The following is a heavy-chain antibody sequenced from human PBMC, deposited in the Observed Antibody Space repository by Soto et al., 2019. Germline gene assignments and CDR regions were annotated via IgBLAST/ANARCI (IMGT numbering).Heavy chain of an antibody. V-gene: IGHV3-30*04. CDR2: ISGDGRNE. CDR1: GFTFSAYT. J-gene: IGHJ4*02. Sequence: ESGGGVVPPGRSLRLSCTASGFTFSAYTMHWVRQAPGKGLEWVAIISGDGRNEYHADSVKGRLTISRDNSRNTVYLQMSSLRVEDTAVYYCASSNRDYQYWGQGTLVTVSS. D-gene: IGHD4-17*01. CDR3: ASSNRDYQY.